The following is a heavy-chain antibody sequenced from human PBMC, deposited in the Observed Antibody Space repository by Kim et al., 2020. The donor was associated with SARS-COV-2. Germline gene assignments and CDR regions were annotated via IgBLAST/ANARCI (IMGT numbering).Heavy chain of an antibody. V-gene: IGHV1-69*13. CDR1: GGTFSSYA. CDR2: IIPIFGTA. J-gene: IGHJ4*02. D-gene: IGHD3-10*01. Sequence: SVKVSCKASGGTFSSYAISWVRQAPGQGLEWMGGIIPIFGTANYAQKFQGRVTITADESTSTAYMELSSLRSEDTAVYYCAGGYGSGSYYMEFDYWGQGTLVTVSS. CDR3: AGGYGSGSYYMEFDY.